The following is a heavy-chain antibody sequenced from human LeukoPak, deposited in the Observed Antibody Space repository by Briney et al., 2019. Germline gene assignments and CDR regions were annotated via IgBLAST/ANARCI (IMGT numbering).Heavy chain of an antibody. V-gene: IGHV3-7*01. CDR3: VRQLGGSGSY. CDR1: GFTFNSYW. CDR2: IKQDGNEK. Sequence: PGRSLRLSCAASGFTFNSYWMNWVRQAPGKGLEWVASIKQDGNEKSYVDSVKGRFTISRDNPKNSLYLQMSSLRAEDTAVYYCVRQLGGSGSYWGQGTLVTVSS. J-gene: IGHJ4*02. D-gene: IGHD3-10*01.